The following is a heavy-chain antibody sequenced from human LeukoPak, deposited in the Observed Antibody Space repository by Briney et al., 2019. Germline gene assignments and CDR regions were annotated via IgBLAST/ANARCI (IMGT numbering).Heavy chain of an antibody. CDR3: ARDPYGSGLFDY. Sequence: GGSLRLSCAASGFTFSSHWMSWVRQAPGKGLEWVANIKQDGSEKYYVDSVKGRFTISRDNAKNSLYLQMNSLRAEDTAVYYCARDPYGSGLFDYWGQGTLVTVSS. J-gene: IGHJ4*02. CDR1: GFTFSSHW. D-gene: IGHD3-10*01. CDR2: IKQDGSEK. V-gene: IGHV3-7*01.